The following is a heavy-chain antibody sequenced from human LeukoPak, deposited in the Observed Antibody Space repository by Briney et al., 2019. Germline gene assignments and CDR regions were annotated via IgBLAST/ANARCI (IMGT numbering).Heavy chain of an antibody. Sequence: QAGGSLRLSCAASGFTLSSYAMHWVRQAPGKGLEWVAVTSYDGKNKYYADSVKGRFTISRDNSKNTVYLQMNSLRAEDTAVYYCAKDPGFKSYGYFFGYWGQGTLVTVSS. D-gene: IGHD5-18*01. CDR3: AKDPGFKSYGYFFGY. J-gene: IGHJ4*02. CDR1: GFTLSSYA. V-gene: IGHV3-30*04. CDR2: TSYDGKNK.